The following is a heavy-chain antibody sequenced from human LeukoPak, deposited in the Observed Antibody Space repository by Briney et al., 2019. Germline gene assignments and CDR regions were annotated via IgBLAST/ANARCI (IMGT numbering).Heavy chain of an antibody. V-gene: IGHV3-11*06. J-gene: IGHJ4*02. CDR1: GFTVSDYY. Sequence: GGSLRLSCAASGFTVSDYYMSWIRQAPGKGLEWISYLSSSGSHTNFADSVEGRFTISRDNAKNSQYLQMNSLRVEDTAVYYCARDGYGALRFDCWGQGTLVTVSS. CDR3: ARDGYGALRFDC. CDR2: LSSSGSHT. D-gene: IGHD4/OR15-4a*01.